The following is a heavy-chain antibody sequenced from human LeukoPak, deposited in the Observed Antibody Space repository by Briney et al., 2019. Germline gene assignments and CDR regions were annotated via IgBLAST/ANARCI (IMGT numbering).Heavy chain of an antibody. CDR1: GYTFTGYY. CDR3: ARGVRDMVRGVTYNWFDP. V-gene: IGHV1-8*02. CDR2: MNPNSGNT. Sequence: ASVKVSCKASGYTFTGYYMHWVRQAPGQGLEWMGWMNPNSGNTGYAQKFQGRVTMTRNTSISTAYMELSSLRSEDTAVYYCARGVRDMVRGVTYNWFDPWGQGTLVTVSS. J-gene: IGHJ5*02. D-gene: IGHD3-10*01.